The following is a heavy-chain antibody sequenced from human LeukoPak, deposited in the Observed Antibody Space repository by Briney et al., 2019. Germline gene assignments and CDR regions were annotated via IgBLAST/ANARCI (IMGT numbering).Heavy chain of an antibody. CDR1: GFTFSSYG. J-gene: IGHJ6*03. Sequence: PGGSLRLSCAASGFTFSSYGMSWVRQAPGKGLEWVSAISGRDHSTYYADSVKGRFTISRDNAKNSLYLQMNSLRAEDTALYYCARGGLTIFGVVNYMDVWGKGTTVTVSS. V-gene: IGHV3-23*01. CDR2: ISGRDHST. D-gene: IGHD3-3*01. CDR3: ARGGLTIFGVVNYMDV.